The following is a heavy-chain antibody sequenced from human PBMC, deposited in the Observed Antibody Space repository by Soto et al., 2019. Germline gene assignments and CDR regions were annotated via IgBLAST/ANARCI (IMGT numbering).Heavy chain of an antibody. D-gene: IGHD1-26*01. CDR1: GFTFTSSA. J-gene: IGHJ4*02. Sequence: QMQLVQSGPEVKKPGTSVKVSCKASGFTFTSSAVQWVRQARGQRLEWIGWIVVGSGNTNYAQKFQVRVTNTRDMSTSTAYMELSSLRSEDTAVYYCAADGISGSSDYWGQGTLVTVSS. CDR3: AADGISGSSDY. CDR2: IVVGSGNT. V-gene: IGHV1-58*01.